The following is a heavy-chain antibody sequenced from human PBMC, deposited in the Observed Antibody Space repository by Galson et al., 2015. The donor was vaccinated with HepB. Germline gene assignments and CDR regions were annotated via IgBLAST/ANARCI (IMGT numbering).Heavy chain of an antibody. Sequence: SLRLSCAASGLMFSSYAMHWVRRAPGKGLEWVAVISYDGRNKYYVDSVKGRFTISRDNSKNTLYLQMNGLRAEDTAVYYCARDKLETVSGTGYFQHWGQGTLVTVSS. CDR1: GLMFSSYA. CDR2: ISYDGRNK. CDR3: ARDKLETVSGTGYFQH. J-gene: IGHJ1*01. D-gene: IGHD6-19*01. V-gene: IGHV3-30*04.